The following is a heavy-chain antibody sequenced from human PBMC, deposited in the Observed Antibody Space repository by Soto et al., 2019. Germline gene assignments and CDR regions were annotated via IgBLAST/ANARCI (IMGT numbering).Heavy chain of an antibody. V-gene: IGHV3-74*01. CDR2: IKGDGSIT. D-gene: IGHD3-10*01. J-gene: IGHJ4*02. Sequence: EVQLVESGGGLVQSGGSLRLSCTASGFSFSTYWMHWVRQAPGKGLVWISRIKGDGSITNYADSVRGRFTISRDNAKNILYLQVNSLRDEDTAVYYCAGGGHAGAGIYYLGDWGQGTLVTVSS. CDR1: GFSFSTYW. CDR3: AGGGHAGAGIYYLGD.